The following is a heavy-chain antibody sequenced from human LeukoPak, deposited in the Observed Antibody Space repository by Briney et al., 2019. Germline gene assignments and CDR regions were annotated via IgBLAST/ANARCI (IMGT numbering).Heavy chain of an antibody. V-gene: IGHV1-69*13. J-gene: IGHJ4*02. CDR3: ARVAVAGPFDY. D-gene: IGHD6-19*01. Sequence: AASVNVSCKASGGTFSSYAISWVRQAPGQGLEWMGGIIPIFGTANYAQKFQGRVTITADESTSTAYMELSSLRSEDTAVYYCARVAVAGPFDYWGQGTLVTDSS. CDR1: GGTFSSYA. CDR2: IIPIFGTA.